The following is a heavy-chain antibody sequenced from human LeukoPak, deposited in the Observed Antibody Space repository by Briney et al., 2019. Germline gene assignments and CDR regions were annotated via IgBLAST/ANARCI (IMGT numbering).Heavy chain of an antibody. CDR3: AKDKEPIPAVANAFDI. J-gene: IGHJ3*02. D-gene: IGHD6-19*01. Sequence: GESLKISCKGSGYSFNNYWIGWVRQMPGKGLEWMGIIYPGDSDTRYSPSFQGQVTISADKFVNTAYLQWSSLKASDTAVYYCAKDKEPIPAVANAFDIWGQGTMVTVSS. V-gene: IGHV5-51*01. CDR1: GYSFNNYW. CDR2: IYPGDSDT.